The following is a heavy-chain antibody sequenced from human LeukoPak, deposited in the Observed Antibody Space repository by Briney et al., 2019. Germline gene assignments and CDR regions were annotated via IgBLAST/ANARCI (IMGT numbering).Heavy chain of an antibody. CDR1: GGSISSYY. J-gene: IGHJ4*02. Sequence: SETLSLTCTVSGGSISSYYWSWIRQPAGKGLEWIGRIYTSGSTNYNPSLKSRVTMSVDTSKNQFSLKLSSVTAADTAVYYCARDRGMEGYSTLDSPREDYWGQGTLVTVSS. V-gene: IGHV4-4*07. D-gene: IGHD5-12*01. CDR3: ARDRGMEGYSTLDSPREDY. CDR2: IYTSGST.